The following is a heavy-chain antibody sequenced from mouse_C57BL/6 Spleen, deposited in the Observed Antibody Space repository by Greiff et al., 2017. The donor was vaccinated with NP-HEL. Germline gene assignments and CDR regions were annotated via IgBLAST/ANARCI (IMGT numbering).Heavy chain of an antibody. CDR1: GFTFSSYA. J-gene: IGHJ3*01. CDR3: TRAYGSSYDAY. CDR2: ISSGGDYI. V-gene: IGHV5-9-1*02. D-gene: IGHD1-1*01. Sequence: EVKLMESGEGLVKPGGSLKLSCAASGFTFSSYAMSWVRQTPEKRLAWVAYISSGGDYIYYADTVKGRFTISSDNARNTLYLQMSSLKSEDTAMYYCTRAYGSSYDAYWGQGTLVTVSA.